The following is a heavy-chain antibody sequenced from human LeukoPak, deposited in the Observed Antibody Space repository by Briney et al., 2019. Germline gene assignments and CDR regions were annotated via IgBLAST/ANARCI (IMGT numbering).Heavy chain of an antibody. J-gene: IGHJ4*02. Sequence: SETLSLTGTVSGGSISSHYWSWIRQPPGKGLEWIGYIYYSGSTNYNPSLKSRVTISVDTSKNQFSLKLSSVTAADTAVYYCARSLSVSSDFDYWGQGTLVTVSS. D-gene: IGHD6-6*01. CDR2: IYYSGST. CDR3: ARSLSVSSDFDY. CDR1: GGSISSHY. V-gene: IGHV4-59*11.